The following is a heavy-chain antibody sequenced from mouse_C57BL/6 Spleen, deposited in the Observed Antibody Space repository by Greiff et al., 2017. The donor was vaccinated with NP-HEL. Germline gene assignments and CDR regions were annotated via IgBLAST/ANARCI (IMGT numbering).Heavy chain of an antibody. CDR3: ARLTTGYYYAMDY. D-gene: IGHD2-12*01. V-gene: IGHV7-3*01. Sequence: EVNLVESGGGLVQPGGSLSLSCAASGFTFTDYYMSWVRQPPGTALEWLGFIRNKANGYTTEYSASVKGRFTISRDTSQSILYLQMNALRAEDSATYYCARLTTGYYYAMDYWGQGTSVTVSS. CDR1: GFTFTDYY. J-gene: IGHJ4*01. CDR2: IRNKANGYTT.